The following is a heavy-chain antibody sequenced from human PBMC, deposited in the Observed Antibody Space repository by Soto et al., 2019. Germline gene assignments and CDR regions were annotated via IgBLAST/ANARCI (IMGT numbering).Heavy chain of an antibody. D-gene: IGHD2-2*01. CDR1: GYTFTSYG. CDR2: ISAYNGNT. J-gene: IGHJ3*02. CDR3: ARDLDIVVVPAAPPDDAFDI. Sequence: ASVKVSCKASGYTFTSYGISWVRQAPGQGLEWMGWISAYNGNTNYAQKLQGRVTMTTDTSTSTAYMELRSLRSDDTAVYYCARDLDIVVVPAAPPDDAFDIWGQGTMVT. V-gene: IGHV1-18*04.